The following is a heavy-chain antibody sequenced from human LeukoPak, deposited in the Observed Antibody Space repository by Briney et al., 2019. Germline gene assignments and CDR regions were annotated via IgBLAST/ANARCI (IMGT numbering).Heavy chain of an antibody. Sequence: SETLSLTCSVSGGSLSSYYWSWIRQSAGKGLEWIGRIYPSGTTNYNPSLKSRVTVSLDTSKNHFSLNLSPVTAADTAMYYCAREEFCNGGGCSFDSWGQGALVTVSS. D-gene: IGHD2-15*01. J-gene: IGHJ4*02. CDR2: IYPSGTT. CDR1: GGSLSSYY. CDR3: AREEFCNGGGCSFDS. V-gene: IGHV4-4*07.